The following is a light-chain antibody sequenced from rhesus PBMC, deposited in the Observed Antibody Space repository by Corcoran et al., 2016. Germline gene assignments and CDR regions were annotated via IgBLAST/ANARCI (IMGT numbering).Light chain of an antibody. CDR3: QQHNTYPFT. CDR1: QVIYNL. V-gene: IGKV1S16*01. CDR2: YTS. J-gene: IGKJ4*01. Sequence: DIQMTQSPSSLSASVGDTVTITCLASQVIYNLLAWYQQRQGKAPKPLLYYTSRLESGVPSRVSGSGAGTDFTLNINNLQPEDFATYQCQQHNTYPFTFGGGTKVEIK.